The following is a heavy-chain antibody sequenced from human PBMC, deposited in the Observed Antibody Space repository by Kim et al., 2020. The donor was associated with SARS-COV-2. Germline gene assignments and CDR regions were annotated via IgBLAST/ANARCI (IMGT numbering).Heavy chain of an antibody. CDR2: TYYRSKWYN. Sequence: SQTLSLTCAISGDTVSNNHAAWSWIRQSPSRGLEWLGRTYYRSKWYNDYAVSVKSRMTINPDTSTNQFSLQLNSVTPEDTAVYYCASAHNYFGAGTHNNYFGMDVWGQGTTVTVSS. D-gene: IGHD3-10*01. CDR3: ASAHNYFGAGTHNNYFGMDV. J-gene: IGHJ6*02. V-gene: IGHV6-1*01. CDR1: GDTVSNNHAA.